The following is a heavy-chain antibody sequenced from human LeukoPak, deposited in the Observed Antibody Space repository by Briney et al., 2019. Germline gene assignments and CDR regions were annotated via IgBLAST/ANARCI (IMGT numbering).Heavy chain of an antibody. CDR1: GFTFSSYA. V-gene: IGHV3-23*01. CDR2: ISGSGGST. J-gene: IGHJ4*02. Sequence: GGSLRLSCAASGFTFSSYAMSWVRQAPGKGLEWVSAISGSGGSTYYADSVKGRFTISRDNSKDTLYLQMNSLRAEDTAVYYCAKGLRFLNRGGYWGQGTLVTVSS. D-gene: IGHD3-3*01. CDR3: AKGLRFLNRGGY.